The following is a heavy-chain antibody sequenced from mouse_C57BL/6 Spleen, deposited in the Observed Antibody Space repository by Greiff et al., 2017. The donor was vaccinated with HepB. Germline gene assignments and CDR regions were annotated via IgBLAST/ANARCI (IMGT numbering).Heavy chain of an antibody. CDR3: ARGGGYDGNYGGYFDV. CDR2: ISYDGSN. J-gene: IGHJ1*03. D-gene: IGHD2-1*01. Sequence: DVQLQESGPGLVKPSQSLSLTCSVTGYSITSGYYWNWIRQFPGNKLEWMGYISYDGSNNYNPSLKNRISITRDTSKNQFFLKLNFVTTEDTATYYCARGGGYDGNYGGYFDVWGTGTTVTVSS. CDR1: GYSITSGYY. V-gene: IGHV3-6*01.